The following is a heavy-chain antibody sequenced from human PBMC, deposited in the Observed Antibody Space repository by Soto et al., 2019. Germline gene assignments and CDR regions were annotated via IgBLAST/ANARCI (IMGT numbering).Heavy chain of an antibody. CDR3: ARDHHGDYSSDY. J-gene: IGHJ4*02. CDR2: MNPNSGNT. Sequence: GASVKVSCKASGYTFTSYDMNWVRQATGQGLEWMGWMNPNSGNTGYAQKLQGRVTMTTDTSTSTAYMELRSLRSDDTAVYYCARDHHGDYSSDYWGQGTLLTVSS. CDR1: GYTFTSYD. D-gene: IGHD2-21*02. V-gene: IGHV1-8*01.